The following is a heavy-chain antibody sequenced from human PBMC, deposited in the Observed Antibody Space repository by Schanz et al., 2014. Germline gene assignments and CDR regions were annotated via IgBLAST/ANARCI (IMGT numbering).Heavy chain of an antibody. CDR3: ARVVGGAEWLLYDDYYYNLDV. CDR1: GASMDNYY. V-gene: IGHV4-59*01. Sequence: QVPLQESGPGLVRPSETLSLTCTVFGASMDNYYWSWIRQPPGKGLEWIGYVYKNGRPYYNPALKRRVAITVDASKNQFSLKLTSMTAADAAVYYCARVVGGAEWLLYDDYYYNLDVGGQGTTVTVSS. J-gene: IGHJ6*02. CDR2: VYKNGRP. D-gene: IGHD3-3*01.